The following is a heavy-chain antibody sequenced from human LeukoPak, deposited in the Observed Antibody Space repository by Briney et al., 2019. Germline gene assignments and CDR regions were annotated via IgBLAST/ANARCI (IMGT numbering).Heavy chain of an antibody. D-gene: IGHD6-13*01. CDR1: GYSFTSYS. CDR3: ARDIPAAGLVDY. CDR2: ISAYNGNT. J-gene: IGHJ4*02. Sequence: ASVKVSCKTSGYSFTSYSIMWVRQAPGQGLEWMGWISAYNGNTNYAQKFQGRVTMTTDTSTSTAYMELRSLRSDGTAVYYCARDIPAAGLVDYWGQGTLVTVSS. V-gene: IGHV1-18*01.